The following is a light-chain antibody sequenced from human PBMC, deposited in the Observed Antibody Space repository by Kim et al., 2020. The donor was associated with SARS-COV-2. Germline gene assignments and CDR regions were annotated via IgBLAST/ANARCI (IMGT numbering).Light chain of an antibody. J-gene: IGKJ1*01. Sequence: ASVGDRVTITCRASQDISNYLACFQLKPGKAPNLLIYAASALQPGVPSRFSGSGSGTDFTLTVTSLQPEDVATYYCQKCDSAPWTFGQGTKVDIK. CDR1: QDISNY. V-gene: IGKV1-27*01. CDR3: QKCDSAPWT. CDR2: AAS.